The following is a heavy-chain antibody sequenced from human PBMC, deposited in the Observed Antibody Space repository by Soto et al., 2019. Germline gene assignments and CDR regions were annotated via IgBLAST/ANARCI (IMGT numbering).Heavy chain of an antibody. D-gene: IGHD3-3*01. CDR3: AKDRNPPDFWSGYYTTTPIDY. CDR1: GFTFSSYA. Sequence: EVQLLESGGGLVQPGGSLRLSCAASGFTFSSYAMSWVRQAPGKGLEWVSAISGSGGSTYYADSVKGPFTISRDNSKNTLYLQMNSLRAEDTAVYYCAKDRNPPDFWSGYYTTTPIDYWGQGTLVTVSS. V-gene: IGHV3-23*01. CDR2: ISGSGGST. J-gene: IGHJ4*02.